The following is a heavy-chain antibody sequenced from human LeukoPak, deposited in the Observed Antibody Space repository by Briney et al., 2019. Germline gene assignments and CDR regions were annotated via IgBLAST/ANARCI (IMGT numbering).Heavy chain of an antibody. CDR1: GFTFSSYW. J-gene: IGHJ4*02. V-gene: IGHV3-7*05. CDR3: ARDVHGYNPFDY. D-gene: IGHD5-24*01. Sequence: GGSLRLSCAVSGFTFSSYWMSWVRQGPGKGLEWVANIKQDGSEIYYVDSVKGRFTISRDNAKSSLYLQMNSLRAEDTAVYYCARDVHGYNPFDYWGQGTLVTVSS. CDR2: IKQDGSEI.